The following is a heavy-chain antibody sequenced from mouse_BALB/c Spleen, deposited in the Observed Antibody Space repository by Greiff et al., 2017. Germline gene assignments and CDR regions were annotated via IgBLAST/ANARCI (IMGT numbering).Heavy chain of an antibody. Sequence: EVQRVESGGGLVQPGGSRKLSCAASGFTFSSFGMHWVRQAPEQGLEWVAYISSGSSTIYYADTVKGRFTISRDNPKNTLFLQMTSLRSEDTAMYYCAREGISWGYFDYWGQGTTLTVSS. J-gene: IGHJ2*01. D-gene: IGHD4-1*01. CDR2: ISSGSSTI. CDR3: AREGISWGYFDY. CDR1: GFTFSSFG. V-gene: IGHV5-17*02.